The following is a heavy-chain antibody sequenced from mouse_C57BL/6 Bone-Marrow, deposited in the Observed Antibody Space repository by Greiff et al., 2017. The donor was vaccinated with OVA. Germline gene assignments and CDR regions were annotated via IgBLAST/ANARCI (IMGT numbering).Heavy chain of an antibody. CDR2: ILPSIGRT. D-gene: IGHD1-1*01. CDR1: DSEVFPIAY. CDR3: ARTDYYGSSDYAMDY. J-gene: IGHJ4*01. V-gene: IGHV15-2*01. Sequence: QVQLQQSGSELRSPGSSVKLSCKDFDSEVFPIAYMSWVRQKPGHGFEWVGGILPSIGRTIYGEQFEDNATLDAETVSNTAYLELNSLTSEDSAIYYCARTDYYGSSDYAMDYWGQGTSVTVSS.